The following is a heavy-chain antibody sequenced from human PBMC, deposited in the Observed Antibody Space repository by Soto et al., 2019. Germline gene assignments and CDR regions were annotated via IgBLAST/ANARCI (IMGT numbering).Heavy chain of an antibody. CDR3: ARDRSTVRDDCDF. J-gene: IGHJ4*02. Sequence: QVQLAESGGGVVQPGRSLRLSCAASGFIFSSYGMHWVRQAPGKGLEWVAVIWYDGSNRHYADSVKGRFTISRDNSKNTVHLQMNSLRVDDTAVYYCARDRSTVRDDCDFWGQGTLVTVSS. CDR2: IWYDGSNR. D-gene: IGHD4-4*01. CDR1: GFIFSSYG. V-gene: IGHV3-33*01.